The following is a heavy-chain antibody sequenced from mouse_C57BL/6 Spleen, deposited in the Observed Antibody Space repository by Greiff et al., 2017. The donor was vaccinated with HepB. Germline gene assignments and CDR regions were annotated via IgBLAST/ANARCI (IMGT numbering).Heavy chain of an antibody. D-gene: IGHD2-4*01. J-gene: IGHJ3*01. CDR2: ILPGSGST. V-gene: IGHV1-9*01. CDR1: GYTFTGYW. CDR3: ARSRGLYYDYLAWFAY. Sequence: QVQLKESGAELMKPGASVKLSCKATGYTFTGYWIEWVKQRPGHGLEWIGEILPGSGSTNYNEKFKGKATFTADTSSNTAYMQLSSLTTDDSAIYYCARSRGLYYDYLAWFAYWGQGTLVTVSA.